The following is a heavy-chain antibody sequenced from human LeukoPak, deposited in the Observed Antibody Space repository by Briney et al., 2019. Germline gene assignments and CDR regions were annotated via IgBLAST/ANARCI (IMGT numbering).Heavy chain of an antibody. D-gene: IGHD3-22*01. CDR3: ARSYYSDSSGYYYLVY. CDR1: GGSISSYY. J-gene: IGHJ4*02. Sequence: SXTLSLTCTVSGGSISSYYWNWIRQPPGKGLEWIGYIYYSGSTNYNPSLKSRVTISVDTSKNQFSLNLSSVTAADTAVYYCARSYYSDSSGYYYLVYWGQGTLVTVSS. CDR2: IYYSGST. V-gene: IGHV4-59*01.